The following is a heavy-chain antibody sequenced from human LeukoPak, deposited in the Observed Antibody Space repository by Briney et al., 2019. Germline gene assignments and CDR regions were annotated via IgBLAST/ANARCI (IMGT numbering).Heavy chain of an antibody. CDR2: LSAPGGNT. CDR1: GFNFSKYG. J-gene: IGHJ3*02. CDR3: AKGEPHYNGTRSIFDI. D-gene: IGHD3-10*01. Sequence: GGSLTLSCAASGFNFSKYGMSWVRQAPGKGLEWVSGLSAPGGNTYYGDSVRGRFTVSRDNSKNTMFLQMISLRAVDTGIYYGAKGEPHYNGTRSIFDIWGQGTMVTVSS. V-gene: IGHV3-23*01.